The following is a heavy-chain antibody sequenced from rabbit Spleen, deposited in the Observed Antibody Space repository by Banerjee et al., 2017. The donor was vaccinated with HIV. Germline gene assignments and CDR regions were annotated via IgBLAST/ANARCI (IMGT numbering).Heavy chain of an antibody. D-gene: IGHD6-1*01. CDR2: INAVTGKA. CDR1: GFSFSNKAV. Sequence: QEQLVESGGGLVQPEGSLTLTCTASGFSFSNKAVMCWVRQAPGKGLEWIACINAVTGKALYASWAKGRFTFSKTSSTTVTLQMTSLAAADTATYFCARGIPYGFAGDTYPPYAMDLWGQGTLVTVS. V-gene: IGHV1S45*01. CDR3: ARGIPYGFAGDTYPPYAMDL. J-gene: IGHJ6*01.